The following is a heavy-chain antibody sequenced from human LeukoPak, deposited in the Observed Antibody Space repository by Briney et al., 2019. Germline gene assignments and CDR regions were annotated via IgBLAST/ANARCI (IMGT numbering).Heavy chain of an antibody. CDR2: ISGSGGST. J-gene: IGHJ4*02. CDR1: GFTFSSYA. V-gene: IGHV3-23*01. CDR3: AKDLLTCYYDSSGYYYVGGFDY. D-gene: IGHD3-22*01. Sequence: GGSLRLSCAASGFTFSSYAMSWVRQAPGKGLEWVSAISGSGGSTYYADSVKGRFTISRDNSKNTLYLQMNSLRAEGTAVYYCAKDLLTCYYDSSGYYYVGGFDYWGQGTLVTVSS.